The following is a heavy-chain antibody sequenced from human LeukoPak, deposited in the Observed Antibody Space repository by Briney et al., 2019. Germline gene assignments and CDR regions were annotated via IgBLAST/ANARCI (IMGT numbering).Heavy chain of an antibody. CDR3: ARHSKRWLHLDY. CDR2: IYYSGST. Sequence: SETLSLTCTVSGGSISSGGYYWSWIRQHPGKGLEWIGYIYYSGSTYYNPSLKSRVTISMDKSKNQFSLKVRSVTAADTAVYYCARHSKRWLHLDYWGQGTLVIVSS. CDR1: GGSISSGGYY. V-gene: IGHV4-31*03. J-gene: IGHJ4*02. D-gene: IGHD5-12*01.